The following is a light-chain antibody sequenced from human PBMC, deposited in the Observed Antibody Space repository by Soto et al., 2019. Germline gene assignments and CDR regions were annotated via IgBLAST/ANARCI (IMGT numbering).Light chain of an antibody. J-gene: IGKJ2*01. Sequence: EIVLTQSPGTLSLFPGERATLSCRASQSVSSSYLTWYQQKPGQAPRLLIYDASSRATGIPDRFSGSGSGTDFTLTISRLEPEDFAVYFCQQYGSSPPRYTFGQGTKLEI. CDR3: QQYGSSPPRYT. CDR1: QSVSSSY. V-gene: IGKV3-20*01. CDR2: DAS.